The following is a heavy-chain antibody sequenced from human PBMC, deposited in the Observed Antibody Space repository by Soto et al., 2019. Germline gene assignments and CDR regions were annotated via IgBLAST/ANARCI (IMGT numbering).Heavy chain of an antibody. J-gene: IGHJ4*02. V-gene: IGHV3-43*01. CDR1: GFTFDINT. Sequence: PGGSLRLSCAASGFTFDINTMHWVRQTPGKGLEWVSLINWEGGSTYYADSVKGRFTISRDNSKNSLYLQMNSLRTEDTALYYFAKGALAAPGSSFDFWGQGALVTVSS. CDR2: INWEGGST. D-gene: IGHD6-13*01. CDR3: AKGALAAPGSSFDF.